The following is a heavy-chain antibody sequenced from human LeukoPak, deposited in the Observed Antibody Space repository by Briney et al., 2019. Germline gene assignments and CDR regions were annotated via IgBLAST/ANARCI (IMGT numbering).Heavy chain of an antibody. D-gene: IGHD2-2*01. CDR3: ARDPIQLLDDAFDI. J-gene: IGHJ3*02. Sequence: SETLSLTCTVSGGPISSYYWSWIRQPPGKGLEWIGYIYYSGSTNYNPSLKSRVTISVDTSKNQFSLKLSSVTAADTAVYYCARDPIQLLDDAFDIWGQGTMVTVSS. CDR2: IYYSGST. V-gene: IGHV4-59*01. CDR1: GGPISSYY.